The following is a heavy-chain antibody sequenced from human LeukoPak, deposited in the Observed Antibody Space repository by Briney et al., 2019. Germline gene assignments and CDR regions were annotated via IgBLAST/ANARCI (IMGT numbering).Heavy chain of an antibody. D-gene: IGHD7-27*01. Sequence: GESLRLSCAASGFTFNRSWMNWVRQAPGKGLEWVANMDPSGSQKRYVDSVKGPFTISRDNPGTTLYLEMNGLRTEDTAIYYCAIWASDNYWGQGTLVTVSS. CDR1: GFTFNRSW. CDR3: AIWASDNY. J-gene: IGHJ4*02. CDR2: MDPSGSQK. V-gene: IGHV3-7*01.